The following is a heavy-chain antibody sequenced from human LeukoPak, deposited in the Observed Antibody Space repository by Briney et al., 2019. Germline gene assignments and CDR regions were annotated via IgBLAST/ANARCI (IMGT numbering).Heavy chain of an antibody. CDR1: GYTFTSYG. J-gene: IGHJ4*02. CDR3: AGITMVRGVISHFDY. CDR2: ISAYNGNT. Sequence: GGSVKVSCKASGYTFTSYGISWVRQAPGQGLEWMGWISAYNGNTNYAQKLQGRVTMTTDTSTSTAYMELRSLRSDDTAVYYCAGITMVRGVISHFDYWGQGTLVTVSS. V-gene: IGHV1-18*01. D-gene: IGHD3-10*01.